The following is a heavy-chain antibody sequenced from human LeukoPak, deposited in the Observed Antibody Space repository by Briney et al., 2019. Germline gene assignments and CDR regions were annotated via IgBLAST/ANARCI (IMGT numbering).Heavy chain of an antibody. CDR3: ARDRASAGGFDY. V-gene: IGHV4-59*01. D-gene: IGHD2-15*01. J-gene: IGHJ4*02. Sequence: SETLSLTCSVSGGSISPYYWSWIRQPPGKGLEWIGYIYYSGTTNYNPSLQSRITISVATSKNQFSLKLSSVTAADTALYYCARDRASAGGFDYWGQGTLVTVSS. CDR1: GGSISPYY. CDR2: IYYSGTT.